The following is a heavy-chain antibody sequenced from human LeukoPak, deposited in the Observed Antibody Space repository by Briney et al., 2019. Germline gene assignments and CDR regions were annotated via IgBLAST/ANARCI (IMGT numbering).Heavy chain of an antibody. CDR2: ISANGGST. V-gene: IGHV3-23*01. CDR1: GFTFSSYW. Sequence: GGSLRLSCAASGFTFSSYWMSWVRQAPGKGLEWVSAISANGGSTYYADSVKGRFTISRDNSKNTLYLQMNSLRAEDTAVYYCAKGWGGSGWSNWFDPWGQGTLVTVSS. J-gene: IGHJ5*02. CDR3: AKGWGGSGWSNWFDP. D-gene: IGHD6-19*01.